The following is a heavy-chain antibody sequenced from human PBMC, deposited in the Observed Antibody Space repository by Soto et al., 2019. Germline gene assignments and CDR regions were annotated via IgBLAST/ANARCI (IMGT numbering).Heavy chain of an antibody. J-gene: IGHJ4*02. CDR3: ARAGVGSSRLNGPKKSVKFDY. CDR1: GFTFSSYW. CDR2: IKQDGSDK. Sequence: EVQLVESGGGLVQPGGSLRLSCAASGFTFSSYWMSWVRQAPGKGLEWVANIKQDGSDKYYVDSVKGRFTISRDNAKNSLYLQMNSLRADDTAVYYCARAGVGSSRLNGPKKSVKFDYWGQGTLVTVSS. D-gene: IGHD6-6*01. V-gene: IGHV3-7*05.